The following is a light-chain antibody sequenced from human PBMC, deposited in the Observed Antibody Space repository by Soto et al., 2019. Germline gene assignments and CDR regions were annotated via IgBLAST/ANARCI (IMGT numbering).Light chain of an antibody. CDR1: QSVSSSY. CDR3: QQYGSSPT. Sequence: EIVLTQSPGTLSLSPEERATLSCSASQSVSSSYLAWYQQKPGQAPRLLIYGAYSRASCIPDRFSGSGSGTDFTLTISRLEPEDFAVYYCQQYGSSPTFGQGTKVEIK. V-gene: IGKV3-20*01. J-gene: IGKJ1*01. CDR2: GAY.